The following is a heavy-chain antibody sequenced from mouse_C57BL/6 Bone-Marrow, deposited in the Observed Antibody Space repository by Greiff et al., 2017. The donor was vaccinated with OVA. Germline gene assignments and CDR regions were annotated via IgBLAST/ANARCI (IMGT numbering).Heavy chain of an antibody. J-gene: IGHJ1*03. Sequence: QVQLKQSGPELVKPGASVKISCKASGYAFSSSWMNWVKQRPGKGLEWIGRIYPGDGDTNYNGKFKGKATLTADKSSSTAYMQLSSLTSEDSAVYFCARAYYDCPYWYFDVWGTGTTVTVSS. CDR2: IYPGDGDT. CDR1: GYAFSSSW. V-gene: IGHV1-82*01. D-gene: IGHD2-4*01. CDR3: ARAYYDCPYWYFDV.